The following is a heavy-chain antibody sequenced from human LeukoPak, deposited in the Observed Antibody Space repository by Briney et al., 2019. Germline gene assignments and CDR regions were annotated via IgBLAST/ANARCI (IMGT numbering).Heavy chain of an antibody. CDR2: ISAYNGNT. Sequence: ASVKVSDTASGYTFSSYGISWVRQAPGQGLEWMGWISAYNGNTNYAQKLQGRVTMTTDTSTSTAYMELRSLRSDDTAVYYCARDRGYGWVYYSGHGTLVTVSS. CDR1: GYTFSSYG. D-gene: IGHD6-25*01. V-gene: IGHV1-18*01. J-gene: IGHJ4*01. CDR3: ARDRGYGWVYY.